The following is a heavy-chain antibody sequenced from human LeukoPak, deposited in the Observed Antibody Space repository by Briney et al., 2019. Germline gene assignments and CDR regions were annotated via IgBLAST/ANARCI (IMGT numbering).Heavy chain of an antibody. CDR1: GGSISYYY. V-gene: IGHV4-59*01. Sequence: SETLSLTCTVSGGSISYYYWSWIRQPPGKGPEWIGYIYYSGSTNYNPSLKSRVTISVDTSKNQFSLNLSSVTTADTAVYYCARVSCSSTSCPRRDALDVWGQGTMVTVSS. CDR3: ARVSCSSTSCPRRDALDV. CDR2: IYYSGST. D-gene: IGHD2-2*01. J-gene: IGHJ3*01.